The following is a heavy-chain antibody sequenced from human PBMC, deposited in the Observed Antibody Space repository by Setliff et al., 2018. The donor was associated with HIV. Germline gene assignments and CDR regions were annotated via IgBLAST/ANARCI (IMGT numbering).Heavy chain of an antibody. V-gene: IGHV3-66*01. D-gene: IGHD6-19*01. CDR3: ARDGRDSSGWSHARGDY. CDR2: IYSGGST. Sequence: GGSLRLSCAASGFTVSSNYMTWVRQAPGKGLEWVSVIYSGGSTYYADSVKGRFTISRDNAKNSLYLQMNSLRAEDTAVYYCARDGRDSSGWSHARGDYWGQGTLVTVSS. CDR1: GFTVSSNY. J-gene: IGHJ4*02.